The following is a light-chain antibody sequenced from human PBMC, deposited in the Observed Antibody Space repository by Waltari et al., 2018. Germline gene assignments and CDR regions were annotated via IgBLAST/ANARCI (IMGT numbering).Light chain of an antibody. V-gene: IGKV2-24*01. CDR2: KIS. CDR3: MQATQLLS. CDR1: QSLVPSAGHTY. J-gene: IGKJ4*01. Sequence: DIVMTQTPLSSTVTLGQPASISCRSSQSLVPSAGHTYLSWLQQRPGQPPRVLIYKISNRFSGVPDRVSGSGAGTDFTLKISRVEAEDVGVYYCMQATQLLSFGGGTK.